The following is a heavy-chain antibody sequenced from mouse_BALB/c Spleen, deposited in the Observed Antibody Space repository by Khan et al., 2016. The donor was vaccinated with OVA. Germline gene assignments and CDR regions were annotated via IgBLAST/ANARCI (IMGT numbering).Heavy chain of an antibody. V-gene: IGHV3-5*02. CDR1: GISITTGNYR. CDR3: AREHYGSFYAMDY. CDR2: IYYSGTI. D-gene: IGHD1-1*01. Sequence: EVQLVESGPGLVKPSQTVSLTCTVTGISITTGNYRWAWIRQFPENKLEWIGYIYYSGTITYSPSLTSRTTITRDTSKNQFFLEMNSLTAEDTATYYCAREHYGSFYAMDYWGQGTSVTVSS. J-gene: IGHJ4*01.